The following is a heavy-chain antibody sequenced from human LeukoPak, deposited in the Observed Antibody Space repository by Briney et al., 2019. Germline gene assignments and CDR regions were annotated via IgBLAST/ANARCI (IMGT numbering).Heavy chain of an antibody. D-gene: IGHD3-22*01. CDR1: GYSFTSYW. J-gene: IGHJ6*02. Sequence: GESLKISCKGSGYSFTSYWIGWVRQMPGKGLEWMGIIYPGDSDTRYSPSFQGQVTISADKSISTAYLQWSSLKASDTAMYYCAGSTYYYDSSGLLMDVWGQGTTVTVSS. CDR3: AGSTYYYDSSGLLMDV. CDR2: IYPGDSDT. V-gene: IGHV5-51*01.